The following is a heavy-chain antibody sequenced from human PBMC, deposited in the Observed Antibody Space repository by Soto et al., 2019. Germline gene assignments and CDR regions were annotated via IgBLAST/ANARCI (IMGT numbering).Heavy chain of an antibody. J-gene: IGHJ3*02. CDR1: GGSISSDNYY. CDR3: ARAFTTGEFYDILTGYPGDAFDI. Sequence: SETLSLTCTVSGGSISSDNYYWGWIRQPPGKGLEWIASIYNRGSTYYNPSLKSRVTMSVDTSKNQFSLKLSSVTAADTVVYYCARAFTTGEFYDILTGYPGDAFDIWGQGTMVTVSS. D-gene: IGHD3-9*01. CDR2: IYNRGST. V-gene: IGHV4-39*01.